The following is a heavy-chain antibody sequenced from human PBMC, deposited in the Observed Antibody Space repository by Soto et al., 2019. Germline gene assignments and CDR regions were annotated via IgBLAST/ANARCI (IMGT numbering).Heavy chain of an antibody. V-gene: IGHV1-69*01. Sequence: QVQLVQSGAEVKKPGSSVKVSCKASGGTFSSYAISWVRQAPGQGLEWMGGIIPIFGTANYAQQFQGRVTITADESTSTDYMELSRLRSEDTAVYYCARETVTTSCNVLDYWGQGTLVTVSS. CDR3: ARETVTTSCNVLDY. J-gene: IGHJ4*02. CDR1: GGTFSSYA. CDR2: IIPIFGTA. D-gene: IGHD4-17*01.